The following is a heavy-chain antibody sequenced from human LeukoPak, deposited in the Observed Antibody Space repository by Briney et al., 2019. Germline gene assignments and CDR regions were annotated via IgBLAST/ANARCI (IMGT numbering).Heavy chain of an antibody. CDR2: ISSSGSTI. Sequence: GGSLRLSCAASGFTFSTYEMNWVRQAPGKGLEWVSYISSSGSTIYYADSVKGRFTISRDNVKNSLYLQMNSLRAEDTAVYYCARGPLHVVVPAATWFDPWGQGILVTVSS. CDR3: ARGPLHVVVPAATWFDP. D-gene: IGHD2-2*01. J-gene: IGHJ5*02. CDR1: GFTFSTYE. V-gene: IGHV3-48*03.